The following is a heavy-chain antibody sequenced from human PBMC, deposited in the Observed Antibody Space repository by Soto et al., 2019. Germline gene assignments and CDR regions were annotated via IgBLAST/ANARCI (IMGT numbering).Heavy chain of an antibody. V-gene: IGHV4-61*01. CDR2: TYYSGST. J-gene: IGHJ6*02. CDR1: GGSVSSGSYY. D-gene: IGHD5-18*01. CDR3: ARGRGYKGNYYYYGMDV. Sequence: SETLSLTCTVSGGSVSSGSYYWSWIRQPPGKGLEWIGYTYYSGSTNYNPSLKSRVTISVDTSKNQFSLKLSSVTAADTAVYYCARGRGYKGNYYYYGMDVWGQGTTVTVSS.